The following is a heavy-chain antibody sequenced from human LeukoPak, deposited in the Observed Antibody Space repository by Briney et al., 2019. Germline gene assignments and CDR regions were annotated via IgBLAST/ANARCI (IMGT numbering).Heavy chain of an antibody. CDR2: ISSSSSYI. J-gene: IGHJ4*02. CDR3: ARISSLAVAGIN. Sequence: GGSLRLSCAASGFTFSSYSMNWVRQAPGKGLEWVSSISSSSSYIYYADSVKGRFTISRDNAKNSLYLQMNSLRAEDTAVYYCARISSLAVAGINWGQGTLVTVSS. CDR1: GFTFSSYS. D-gene: IGHD6-19*01. V-gene: IGHV3-21*01.